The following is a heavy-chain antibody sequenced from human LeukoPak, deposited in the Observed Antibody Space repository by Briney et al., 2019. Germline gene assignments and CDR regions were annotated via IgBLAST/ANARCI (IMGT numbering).Heavy chain of an antibody. V-gene: IGHV4-59*08. CDR3: ARLLRGVSYYYGMDV. CDR1: GGSITRYY. CDR2: MYYSGST. Sequence: SETLSLTCTVSGGSITRYYLSWIRQPPGKGLEWIGYMYYSGSTNYNPTLMSRVTMSVDTSKNQFSLNLSSVTAADTAVYYCARLLRGVSYYYGMDVWGQGTTVAVSS. J-gene: IGHJ6*02.